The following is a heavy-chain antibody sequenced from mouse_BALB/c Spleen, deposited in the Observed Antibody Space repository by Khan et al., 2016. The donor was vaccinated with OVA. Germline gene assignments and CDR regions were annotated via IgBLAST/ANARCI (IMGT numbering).Heavy chain of an antibody. J-gene: IGHJ4*01. Sequence: EVELVESGPGLVKPSQSLSLTCTVTGYSITSDYAWNWMRQFPGNKLEWMGYISSTGSTSYNPSLKSRISITRDTSKNQFFLQLKSVTTEDTATYYCARSLYYSYGYALDCWGRGTSVTVSS. CDR2: ISSTGST. CDR3: ARSLYYSYGYALDC. CDR1: GYSITSDYA. V-gene: IGHV3-2*02. D-gene: IGHD2-14*01.